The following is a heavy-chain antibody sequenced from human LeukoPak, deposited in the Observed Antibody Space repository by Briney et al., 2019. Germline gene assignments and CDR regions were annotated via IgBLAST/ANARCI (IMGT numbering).Heavy chain of an antibody. CDR3: ARYYDSSHFDY. D-gene: IGHD3-22*01. J-gene: IGHJ4*02. Sequence: SETLSLTCTVSGGSISSYYWSWIRQPPGKGLEWIGYIYYSGSTNYNPSLKSRVTISVDTSTNQFSLKLSSVTAADTAVYYCARYYDSSHFDYWGQGTLVTVSS. CDR1: GGSISSYY. V-gene: IGHV4-59*08. CDR2: IYYSGST.